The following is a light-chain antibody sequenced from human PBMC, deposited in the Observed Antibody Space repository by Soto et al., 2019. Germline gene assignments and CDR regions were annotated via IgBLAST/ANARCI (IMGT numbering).Light chain of an antibody. CDR2: EVS. CDR1: SSDVGGYNY. Sequence: QSVLTLPPSASGSPGQSVTISCTGTSSDVGGYNYVSWYQQHPGKAPKLMIYEVSKRPSGVPDRFSGSKSGNTASLTVSGLQAEDEADYYCSSYAGSKNYVFGTGTKVTVL. V-gene: IGLV2-8*01. CDR3: SSYAGSKNYV. J-gene: IGLJ1*01.